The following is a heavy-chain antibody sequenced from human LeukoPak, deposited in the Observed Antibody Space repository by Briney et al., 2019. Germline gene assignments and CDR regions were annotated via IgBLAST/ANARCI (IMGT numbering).Heavy chain of an antibody. CDR3: TRGGHDYGGSFDT. J-gene: IGHJ5*02. CDR1: GASIASGSYH. V-gene: IGHV4-61*02. D-gene: IGHD4-23*01. Sequence: SETLSLTCAISGASIASGSYHWDWIRQPAGARPEYIGRISAGGRTTYNPSLQSRLTISMDTSKNHVSLRLSSVTAADTAVYYCTRGGHDYGGSFDTWGQGILVTVSS. CDR2: ISAGGRT.